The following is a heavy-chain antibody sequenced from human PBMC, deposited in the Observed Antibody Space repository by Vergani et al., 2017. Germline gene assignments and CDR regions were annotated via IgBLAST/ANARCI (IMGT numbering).Heavy chain of an antibody. D-gene: IGHD6-19*01. Sequence: EVQLVESGGGLVQPGGSLRLSCAASGFTVSSNYMSWVRQAPGKGLEWVSVIYRGDSTYYADSVKGRFTISRDNSKNTLYLQRNSLRAEDTAVYYCARGGWYRDAFDIWGQGTMVTVSS. CDR2: IYRGDST. J-gene: IGHJ3*02. V-gene: IGHV3-66*02. CDR3: ARGGWYRDAFDI. CDR1: GFTVSSNY.